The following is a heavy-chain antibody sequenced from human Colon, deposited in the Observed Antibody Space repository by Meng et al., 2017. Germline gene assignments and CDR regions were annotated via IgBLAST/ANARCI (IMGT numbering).Heavy chain of an antibody. CDR2: IKYDESER. J-gene: IGHJ4*02. CDR1: GFTFSSYC. CDR3: ARDLMIPFGGVIVMGGSDY. D-gene: IGHD3-16*02. Sequence: GESLKISCAASGFTFSSYCMTWVRQAPGKGLEWVANIKYDESERYYVDSVKGRFTISRDNAKNSLYLQMNILMAKDTSVYYCARDLMIPFGGVIVMGGSDYWGQGTLVTVSS. V-gene: IGHV3-7*01.